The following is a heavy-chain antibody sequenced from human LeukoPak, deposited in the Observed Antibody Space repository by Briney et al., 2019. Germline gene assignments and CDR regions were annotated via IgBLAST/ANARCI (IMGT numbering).Heavy chain of an antibody. D-gene: IGHD6-19*01. CDR3: ARGLRIAVAGNIDY. J-gene: IGHJ4*02. Sequence: GGSLRLSCAASGFTFSSYGMHWVRQAPGKGLEWVAFIRYDGSNKYYADSVKGRFTISRDNSKNTLYLQMNSLRAEDTAVYYCARGLRIAVAGNIDYWGQGTLVTVSS. CDR1: GFTFSSYG. CDR2: IRYDGSNK. V-gene: IGHV3-30*02.